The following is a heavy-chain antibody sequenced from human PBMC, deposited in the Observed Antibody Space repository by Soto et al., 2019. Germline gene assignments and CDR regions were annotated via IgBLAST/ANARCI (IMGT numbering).Heavy chain of an antibody. D-gene: IGHD4-4*01. Sequence: QVQLVQSGAEMKEPGSSVKVSCKTSGGTFSSSAISWLRQAPGQGLEWMGGIIPLFRTPDYAQKFQGRVTTAADEVTGTAYMEPSSLTSEDTPVYYCARDNDRLQLGGNYCYTLDVWGQGTTLTVSS. CDR3: ARDNDRLQLGGNYCYTLDV. CDR2: IIPLFRTP. V-gene: IGHV1-69*12. J-gene: IGHJ6*02. CDR1: GGTFSSSA.